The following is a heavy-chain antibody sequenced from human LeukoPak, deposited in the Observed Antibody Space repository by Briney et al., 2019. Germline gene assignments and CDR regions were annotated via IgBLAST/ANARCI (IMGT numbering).Heavy chain of an antibody. V-gene: IGHV4-30-4*02. D-gene: IGHD2-15*01. J-gene: IGHJ6*03. Sequence: SETLSLTCTVSGGSISSGDYYWSWIRQPPGKGLEWIGYIYYSGSTYYNPSLKSRVTISVDTSKNQFSLKLSSVTAADTAVYYCARVSGIGYYYYMDVWGKGTTVTVSS. CDR1: GGSISSGDYY. CDR3: ARVSGIGYYYYMDV. CDR2: IYYSGST.